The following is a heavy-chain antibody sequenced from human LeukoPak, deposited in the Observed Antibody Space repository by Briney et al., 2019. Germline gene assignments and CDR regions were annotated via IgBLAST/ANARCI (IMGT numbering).Heavy chain of an antibody. CDR2: IKQDGSEK. CDR1: GFTFTNNF. V-gene: IGHV3-7*01. D-gene: IGHD3-3*02. J-gene: IGHJ4*02. Sequence: GGSLRLSCAASGFTFTNNFMSWVRQVPGKGLEWVANIKQDGSEKTYADSVKGRFTISRDNAKNSLYLQMNSLRAEDTAVYYCAREGTFALFDYWGQGTLVTVSS. CDR3: AREGTFALFDY.